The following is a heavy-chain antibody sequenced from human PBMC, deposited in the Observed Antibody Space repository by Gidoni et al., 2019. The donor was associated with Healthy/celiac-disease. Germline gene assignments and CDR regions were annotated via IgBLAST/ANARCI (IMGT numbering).Heavy chain of an antibody. V-gene: IGHV4-39*01. CDR1: GGSISSSSYY. D-gene: IGHD2-15*01. J-gene: IGHJ6*02. CDR2: IYYSGST. CDR3: ARPGPPYCSGGSCYHWTPSFYYYGMDV. Sequence: QLQLQESGPGLVKPSETLSLTCTVSGGSISSSSYYWGWIRQPPGKGLEWIGSIYYSGSTYYNPSPKGRVTNSVSKAQDPFSPKLSSLTAGDPALFFCARPGPPYCSGGSCYHWTPSFYYYGMDVWGQGTTVTVSS.